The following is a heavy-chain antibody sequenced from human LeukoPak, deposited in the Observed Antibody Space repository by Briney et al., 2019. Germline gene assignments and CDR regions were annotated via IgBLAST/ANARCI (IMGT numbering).Heavy chain of an antibody. CDR1: GGTFSSYA. CDR2: INPSGGST. J-gene: IGHJ4*02. CDR3: ARDLGRSYNPGIAAAGLDY. V-gene: IGHV1-46*01. D-gene: IGHD6-13*01. Sequence: ASVKVSCKASGGTFSSYAISWVRRAPGQGLEWMGIINPSGGSTSYAQKFQGRVTMTRDTSTSTVYMELSSLRSEDTAVYYCARDLGRSYNPGIAAAGLDYWGQGTLVTVSS.